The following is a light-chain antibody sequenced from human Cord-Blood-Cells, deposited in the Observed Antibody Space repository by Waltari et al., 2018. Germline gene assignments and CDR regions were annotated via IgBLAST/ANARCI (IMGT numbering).Light chain of an antibody. J-gene: IGKJ1*01. Sequence: DIQMTQSPSSLSASVGDRVTITCRASLSISSDLNWYQQKPGKAPKLLIYAASSLQSGVPSRFSGSGSGTDFTLTISRLQHEDFATYYCQQSYSTWTFGQGTKVEIK. CDR2: AAS. CDR3: QQSYSTWT. CDR1: LSISSD. V-gene: IGKV1-39*01.